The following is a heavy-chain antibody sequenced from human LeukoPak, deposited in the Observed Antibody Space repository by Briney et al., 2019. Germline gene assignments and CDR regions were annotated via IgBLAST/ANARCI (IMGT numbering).Heavy chain of an antibody. Sequence: ASETLSLTCTVSDDSISGYYWSWIRQPPGKGLECIAYIYYTGTPNYSPSLKSRAIISVDTSRNQFSLKLNYVTAADTAVYYCARVDVTCRSGLCWFDTWGQGTLVTVSS. CDR1: DDSISGYY. V-gene: IGHV4-59*01. J-gene: IGHJ5*02. CDR3: ARVDVTCRSGLCWFDT. CDR2: IYYTGTP. D-gene: IGHD2-8*02.